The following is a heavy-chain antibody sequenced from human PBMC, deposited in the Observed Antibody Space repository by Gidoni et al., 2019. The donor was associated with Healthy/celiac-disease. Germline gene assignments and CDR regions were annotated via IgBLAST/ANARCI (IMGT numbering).Heavy chain of an antibody. J-gene: IGHJ4*02. Sequence: EVQLVESGGGLVKPGGSLRLSCSASGFTFSSYSRNWVRQAPGKGMEWVSSISSSSSYIYYADSGKGGFTISRDKAKNSLYLKMNSLRAKDTAVYYCARDGVGELPPYLDYWGQGTLVTVSS. D-gene: IGHD1-26*01. CDR3: ARDGVGELPPYLDY. CDR2: ISSSSSYI. V-gene: IGHV3-21*01. CDR1: GFTFSSYS.